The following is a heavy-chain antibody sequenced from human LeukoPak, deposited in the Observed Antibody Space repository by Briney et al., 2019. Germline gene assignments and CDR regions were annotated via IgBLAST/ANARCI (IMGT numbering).Heavy chain of an antibody. D-gene: IGHD3-10*01. CDR3: AKDLGSGMRYFDL. J-gene: IGHJ2*01. CDR2: IYYSGST. V-gene: IGHV4-59*01. CDR1: GGSISGYY. Sequence: PSETLSLTCTVSGGSISGYYWSWIRQPPGKGLEWIGYIYYSGSTYYNPSLKSQVSISLDTSKNQFSLKLSFVTAADTAVYYCAKDLGSGMRYFDLWGRGTLVTVSS.